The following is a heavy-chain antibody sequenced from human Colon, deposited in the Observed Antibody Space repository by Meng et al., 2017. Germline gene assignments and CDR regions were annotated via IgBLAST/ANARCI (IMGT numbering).Heavy chain of an antibody. CDR1: GYSFNSYG. V-gene: IGHV1-3*01. CDR3: ARDERGGPYYFDY. Sequence: QVQLVQSGAELKKPGASVEVSCQASGYSFNSYGMHWLRQAPGQRPEWMGWIYPADGNRRYSQKFQDRLTITTDTFARTACMELSSLRSEDTAVYFCARDERGGPYYFDYWGQGTLVTVSS. J-gene: IGHJ4*02. CDR2: IYPADGNR.